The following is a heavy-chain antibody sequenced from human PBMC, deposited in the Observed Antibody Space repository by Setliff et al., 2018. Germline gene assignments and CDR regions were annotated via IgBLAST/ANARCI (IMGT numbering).Heavy chain of an antibody. V-gene: IGHV1-46*01. CDR1: GYTFTSYY. D-gene: IGHD2-21*02. CDR3: ARGPSPAHCGGDCYHSDY. J-gene: IGHJ4*02. CDR2: INPSGGST. Sequence: ASVKVSCKASGYTFTSYYMHWVRQAPGQGLEWMGIINPSGGSTSYAQKFQGRVTMTRDTSTSTVYMELSSLRSEDTAVYYCARGPSPAHCGGDCYHSDYWGQGTLVTVSS.